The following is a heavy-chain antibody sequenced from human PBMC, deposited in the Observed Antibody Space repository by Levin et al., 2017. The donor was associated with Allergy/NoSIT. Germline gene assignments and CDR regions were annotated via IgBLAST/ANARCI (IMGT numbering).Heavy chain of an antibody. CDR3: ARGSHYSIWSGYYN. CDR1: GGSISSYY. Sequence: SETLSLTCTVPGGSISSYYWSWIRQPPGKGLEWIGYIYYSGSTNYNPSLKSRVTISVDRSKNQISLKLCSMTAADTAVYYCARGSHYSIWSGYYNWGQGTLVTVSS. CDR2: IYYSGST. V-gene: IGHV4-59*01. D-gene: IGHD3-3*01. J-gene: IGHJ4*02.